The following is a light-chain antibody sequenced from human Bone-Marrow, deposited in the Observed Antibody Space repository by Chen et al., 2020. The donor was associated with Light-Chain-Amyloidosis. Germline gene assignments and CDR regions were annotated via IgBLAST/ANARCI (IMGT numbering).Light chain of an antibody. CDR1: NIGSTS. CDR3: QVWDRSSDRPV. CDR2: DDS. V-gene: IGLV3-21*02. Sequence: SYVLPQPSSVSVAPGQTDTLACGGNNIGSTSVLLYQQTPGQAPLLVVYDDSDRPSGIPERLAGSNSGNTATRTISRVEAGDEADYYCQVWDRSSDRPVFGGGTKLTVL. J-gene: IGLJ3*02.